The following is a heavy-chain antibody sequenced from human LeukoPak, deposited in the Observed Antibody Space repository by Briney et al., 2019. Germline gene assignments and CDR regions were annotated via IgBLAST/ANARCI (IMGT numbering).Heavy chain of an antibody. CDR2: INAGNGNT. CDR1: GYTFTSYA. CDR3: ARAEFGGSGSYSFDY. Sequence: ASVKVSCKASGYTFTSYAMHWVRQAPGQRLEWMGWINAGNGNTKYSQMFQGRVTITRDTSASTAYMELSSLRSEDTAVYYCARAEFGGSGSYSFDYWGQGTLVTVSS. J-gene: IGHJ4*02. D-gene: IGHD3-10*01. V-gene: IGHV1-3*01.